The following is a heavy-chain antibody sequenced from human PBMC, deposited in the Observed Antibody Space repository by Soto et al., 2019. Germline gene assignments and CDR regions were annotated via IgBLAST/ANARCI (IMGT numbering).Heavy chain of an antibody. Sequence: GGSLRLSCAASGFTFSDYYMSWIRQAPGKGLEWVSYISSSGSTIYYADSVKGRFTISRDNAKNSLYLQMNSLRAEDTAVYYCARDILTTVYYYYYYMDVWGKGTTVTVSS. CDR3: ARDILTTVYYYYYYMDV. CDR1: GFTFSDYY. J-gene: IGHJ6*03. V-gene: IGHV3-11*01. CDR2: ISSSGSTI. D-gene: IGHD4-17*01.